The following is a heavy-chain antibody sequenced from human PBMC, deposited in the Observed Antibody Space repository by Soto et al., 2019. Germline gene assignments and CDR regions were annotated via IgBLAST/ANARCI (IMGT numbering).Heavy chain of an antibody. D-gene: IGHD5-18*01. J-gene: IGHJ3*02. V-gene: IGHV5-51*01. CDR2: IYPGDSDT. CDR3: ARRVEDTAMVYDAFDI. CDR1: GYSFSNYW. Sequence: PGESLKISCKGSGYSFSNYWIGWVRQMPGKGLEWMGIIYPGDSDTRYSPPLQGQVTISADKSISTAYLQWGSLKASDTAMYFCARRVEDTAMVYDAFDIWGQGTMVTVSS.